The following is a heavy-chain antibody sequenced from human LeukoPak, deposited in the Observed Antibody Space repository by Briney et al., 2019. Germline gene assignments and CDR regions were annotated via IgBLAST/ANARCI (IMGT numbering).Heavy chain of an antibody. CDR2: IIPIFGTA. CDR3: ARELQGIAAAGHYYYYMDV. CDR1: GGTFSSYA. Sequence: SVKVSCKASGGTFSSYAISWVRQAPGQGLEWMGGIIPIFGTANYAQKFQGRVTITADESTGTAYMELSSLRSEDTAVYYCARELQGIAAAGHYYYYMDVWGKGTTVTISS. J-gene: IGHJ6*03. D-gene: IGHD6-13*01. V-gene: IGHV1-69*13.